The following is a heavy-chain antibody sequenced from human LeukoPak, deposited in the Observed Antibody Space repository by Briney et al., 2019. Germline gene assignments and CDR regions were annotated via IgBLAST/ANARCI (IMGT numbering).Heavy chain of an antibody. CDR1: GFTFDDYG. CDR2: INWNGGST. CDR3: ARVQLGYYYMDV. Sequence: PGGSLRLSCAASGFTFDDYGMSWVRQAPGKGLEWVSGINWNGGSTGYADSVKGRFTTSRDNAKNSLYLQMNSLRAEDTALYYCARVQLGYYYMDVWGKGTTVTVSS. V-gene: IGHV3-20*04. D-gene: IGHD5-18*01. J-gene: IGHJ6*03.